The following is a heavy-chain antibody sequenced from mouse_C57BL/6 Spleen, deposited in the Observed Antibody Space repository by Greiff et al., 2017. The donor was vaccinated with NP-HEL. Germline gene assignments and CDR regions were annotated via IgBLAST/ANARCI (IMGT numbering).Heavy chain of an antibody. CDR1: GFSLSTSGMG. Sequence: QVTLKESGPGILQSSQTLSLTCSFSGFSLSTSGMGVSWIRQPSGKGLEWLAHIYWDDDKRYNPSLKSRLTISKDTSRNQVFLKITSVDTADTATYYCARREGRTGGYAMDYWGQGTSVTVSS. CDR3: ARREGRTGGYAMDY. V-gene: IGHV8-12*01. D-gene: IGHD4-1*01. CDR2: IYWDDDK. J-gene: IGHJ4*01.